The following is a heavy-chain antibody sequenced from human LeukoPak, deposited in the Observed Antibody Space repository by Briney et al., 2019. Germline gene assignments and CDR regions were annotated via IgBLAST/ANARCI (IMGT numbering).Heavy chain of an antibody. J-gene: IGHJ4*02. V-gene: IGHV4-34*01. CDR3: ARGSRWELPLDY. CDR2: INHSGST. Sequence: SETLSLTCAVCGGSFSGYYWSWIRQSPGKGLEWIGEINHSGSTNYNPSLKSRVTISLDTSKNQFSLKLSSVTAADTAVYYCARGSRWELPLDYWGQGTLVTVSS. D-gene: IGHD1-26*01. CDR1: GGSFSGYY.